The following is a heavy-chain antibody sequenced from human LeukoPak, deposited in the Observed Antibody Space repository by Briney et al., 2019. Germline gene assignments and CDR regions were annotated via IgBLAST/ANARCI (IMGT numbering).Heavy chain of an antibody. CDR2: INHSGST. D-gene: IGHD2-2*02. V-gene: IGHV4-34*01. CDR1: GGSFSGYY. J-gene: IGHJ6*02. CDR3: ARGRRYCSSTSCYRGGYYYYGMDV. Sequence: SETLSLTCAVYGGSFSGYYWSWIRQPPGKGLEWIGEINHSGSTNYNPSLKSRVTISVDTSKNQFSLKLSSVTAADTAVYYCARGRRYCSSTSCYRGGYYYYGMDVWGQGTTVTVSS.